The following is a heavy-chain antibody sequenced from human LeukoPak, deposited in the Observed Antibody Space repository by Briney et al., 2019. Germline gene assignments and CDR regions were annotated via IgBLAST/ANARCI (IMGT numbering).Heavy chain of an antibody. CDR1: GFTFSSYG. D-gene: IGHD6-13*01. Sequence: GRSLRLSCAASGFTFSSYGMHWVRQAPGKGLEWVAVIWYDGSNKYYADSVKGRFTISRDNSKNTLYLQMNSLRAEDTAVYYCARDGRVIAAAGRSVFFDYWGQGTLVTVSS. V-gene: IGHV3-33*08. CDR3: ARDGRVIAAAGRSVFFDY. CDR2: IWYDGSNK. J-gene: IGHJ4*02.